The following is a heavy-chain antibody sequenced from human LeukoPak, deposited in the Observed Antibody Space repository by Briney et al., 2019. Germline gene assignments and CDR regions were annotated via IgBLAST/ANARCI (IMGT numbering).Heavy chain of an antibody. Sequence: GRSLRLSCAASGFTFSSYAMHWVRQAPGKGLEWVAVISYDGSNKYYADSVKGRFTISRDNSKNTLYLQMNSLRAEDTAVYYCARTLDGRGFDYWGQGTLVTVSS. CDR1: GFTFSSYA. J-gene: IGHJ4*02. CDR3: ARTLDGRGFDY. CDR2: ISYDGSNK. V-gene: IGHV3-30-3*01. D-gene: IGHD1-26*01.